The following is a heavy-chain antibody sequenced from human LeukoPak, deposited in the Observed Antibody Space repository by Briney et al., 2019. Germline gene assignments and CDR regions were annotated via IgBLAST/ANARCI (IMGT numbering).Heavy chain of an antibody. CDR2: ISAGGGGS. CDR1: RFTFSSYA. CDR3: ARGGGTYFSDY. V-gene: IGHV3-23*01. Sequence: GGSLRLSCAASRFTFSSYAMSWVRQAPGKGLEWVSSISAGGGGSYYADSVKGRFIISRDNAKNSLYLQMNSLRAEDTAVYYCARGGGTYFSDYWGQGTLVTVSS. J-gene: IGHJ4*02. D-gene: IGHD1-26*01.